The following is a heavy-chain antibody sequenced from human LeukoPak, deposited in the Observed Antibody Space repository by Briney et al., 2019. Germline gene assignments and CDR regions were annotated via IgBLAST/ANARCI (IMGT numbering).Heavy chain of an antibody. CDR1: GASIGSYY. V-gene: IGHV4-59*01. Sequence: SEAFSMTCGFTGASIGSYYWSWIRRHPGKGLEWIGYIYYSGSTNYNPSLKSRVTISVDTSKNQFSLKLRSVTAADTAVYYCARETSQKGAHYMDVWGKGTTVTISS. J-gene: IGHJ6*03. CDR2: IYYSGST. D-gene: IGHD3-16*01. CDR3: ARETSQKGAHYMDV.